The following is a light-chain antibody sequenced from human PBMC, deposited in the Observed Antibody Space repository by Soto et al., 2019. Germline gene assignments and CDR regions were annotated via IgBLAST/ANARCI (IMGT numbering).Light chain of an antibody. CDR3: SSYAGSNMGV. V-gene: IGLV2-8*01. CDR2: EVS. CDR1: SSDVGGYNY. J-gene: IGLJ3*02. Sequence: QSALTQPPSASGSLGQSVTISCTGTSSDVGGYNYVSWYQQHPGKAPKLMIYEVSKRPSGVPDRFSGSKSGNTASLTVSGLQAEDEADYYCSSYAGSNMGVFGGGTKLTVL.